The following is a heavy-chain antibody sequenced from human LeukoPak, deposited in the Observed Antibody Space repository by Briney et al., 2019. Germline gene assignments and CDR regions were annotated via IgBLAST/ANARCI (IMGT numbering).Heavy chain of an antibody. J-gene: IGHJ5*01. Sequence: GGSLRLSCAASGFTLSNYPLHWVRQAPDKGLEWVTLISKDGRRIYYADSVKGRFTISRDNSKNMLSLQMNSLRAEDTAVYYCARIGHDLYQTFDSWGHGTLITVSS. D-gene: IGHD2-2*01. V-gene: IGHV3-30*04. CDR1: GFTLSNYP. CDR3: ARIGHDLYQTFDS. CDR2: ISKDGRRI.